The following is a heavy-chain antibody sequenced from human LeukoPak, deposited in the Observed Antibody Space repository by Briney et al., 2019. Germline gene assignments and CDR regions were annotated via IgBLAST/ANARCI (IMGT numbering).Heavy chain of an antibody. D-gene: IGHD3-22*01. J-gene: IGHJ4*02. Sequence: SETLSLTCTVSGGSISSSSYYWGWIRQPPGKGLEWIGSIYYSGSTYYNSSLKSRVTISVDTSKNQFSQELSSVTAADTAVYYCARNDFRYDSSGYPDYWGQGTLVTVSS. CDR3: ARNDFRYDSSGYPDY. CDR2: IYYSGST. V-gene: IGHV4-39*07. CDR1: GGSISSSSYY.